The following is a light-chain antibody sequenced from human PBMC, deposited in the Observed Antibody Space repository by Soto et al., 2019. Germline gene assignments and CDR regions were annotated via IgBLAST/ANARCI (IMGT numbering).Light chain of an antibody. CDR2: AAS. CDR3: LQHNSYPWT. V-gene: IGKV1-17*01. Sequence: DFHMTLSPSTLSASVGDRVTITCRASQNIRSRLAWFQQKPGKVPKRLIYAASSLQSGVPSRFSGSGSGTEFTLTISSLQPEDFATYYCLQHNSYPWTFGQGTKVDIK. J-gene: IGKJ1*01. CDR1: QNIRSR.